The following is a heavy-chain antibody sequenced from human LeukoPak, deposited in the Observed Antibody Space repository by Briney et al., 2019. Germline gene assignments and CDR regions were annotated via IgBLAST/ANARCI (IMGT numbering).Heavy chain of an antibody. V-gene: IGHV4-61*02. D-gene: IGHD3-16*01. CDR1: GGSISSGSYY. J-gene: IGHJ4*02. Sequence: SQTLSLTCTVSGGSISSGSYYWSWIPRPAGKGLEWIRRFYTSKKTNYNPSLKSRVTISVDTSKIQFSLKLSSVTAADTAVYYCARSYHVYPDTFSFDYWGQGTLVTVSS. CDR2: FYTSKKT. CDR3: ARSYHVYPDTFSFDY.